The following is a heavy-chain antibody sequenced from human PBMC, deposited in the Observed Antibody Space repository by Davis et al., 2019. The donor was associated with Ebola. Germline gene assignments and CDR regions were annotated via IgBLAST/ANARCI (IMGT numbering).Heavy chain of an antibody. V-gene: IGHV1-18*01. CDR1: GYTFTSYG. CDR2: ISAYNGKT. J-gene: IGHJ6*02. Sequence: ASVKVSCKASGYTFTSYGISWVRQAPGQGLEWMGWISAYNGKTNYAQKLQGRVTMTTDKSTSTAYMELSSLRSEDTAVYYCATGVAPHYGRSYYYYGMDVWGQGTTVTVSS. D-gene: IGHD3-10*01. CDR3: ATGVAPHYGRSYYYYGMDV.